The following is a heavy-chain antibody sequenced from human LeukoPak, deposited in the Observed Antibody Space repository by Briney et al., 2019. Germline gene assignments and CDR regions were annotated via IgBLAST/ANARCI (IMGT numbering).Heavy chain of an antibody. CDR2: IWYDGSNK. V-gene: IGHV3-33*01. CDR1: GFTFSSYG. Sequence: GGSPRLSCAASGFTFSSYGMHWVRQAPGKGLEWVAVIWYDGSNKYYADSVKGRFTISRDNSKNTLYLQMSSLRAEDTAVYYCARDLATVTTSVVDYWGQGTLVTVSS. D-gene: IGHD4-17*01. CDR3: ARDLATVTTSVVDY. J-gene: IGHJ4*02.